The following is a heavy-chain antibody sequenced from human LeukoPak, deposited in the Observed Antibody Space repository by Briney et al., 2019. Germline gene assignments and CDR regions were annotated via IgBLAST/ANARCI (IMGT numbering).Heavy chain of an antibody. CDR3: ARDPNHGALDY. J-gene: IGHJ4*02. D-gene: IGHD3-10*01. CDR1: GFTFSSYS. Sequence: GGSLRLSCAASGFTFSSYSMNWVRQAPGKGLEWVSSISSSSSYIYYADSVKGRFTMSRDNTENSVYLQMNSLRVDDTAIYYCARDPNHGALDYWGQGTLVTVSS. V-gene: IGHV3-21*01. CDR2: ISSSSSYI.